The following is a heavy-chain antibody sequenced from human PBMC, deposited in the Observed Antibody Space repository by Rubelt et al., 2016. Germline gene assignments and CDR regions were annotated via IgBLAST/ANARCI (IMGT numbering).Heavy chain of an antibody. CDR2: ISAYNGNT. V-gene: IGHV1-18*01. Sequence: GLEWMGWISAYNGNTNYAQKLQGRVTMTTDTSTSTAYMELRSLRSDDTAVYYCARAPSPFDIWGQGTMVTVSS. J-gene: IGHJ3*02. CDR3: ARAPSPFDI.